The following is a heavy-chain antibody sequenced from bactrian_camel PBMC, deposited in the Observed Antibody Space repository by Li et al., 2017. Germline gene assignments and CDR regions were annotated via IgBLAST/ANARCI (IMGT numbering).Heavy chain of an antibody. D-gene: IGHD6*01. Sequence: HVQLVESGGGLVQPGGSLRLSCAGSGFTFGVRWMYWVRQAPGKGLEWVSTINSGGGTTYYADSVKGRFTISQDNAKNTLYLQLNSLKTEDTAMYYCTKDRGRAVPAGSFDYWAQGTQVTVS. CDR3: TKDRGRAVPAGSFDY. CDR1: GFTFGVRW. CDR2: INSGGGTT. V-gene: IGHV3S1*01. J-gene: IGHJ6*01.